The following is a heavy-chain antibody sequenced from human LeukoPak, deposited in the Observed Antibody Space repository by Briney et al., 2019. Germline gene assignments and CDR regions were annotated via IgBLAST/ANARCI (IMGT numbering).Heavy chain of an antibody. CDR2: IYYSGST. Sequence: SETPSLTCTVSGGSISSGDYYWSWIRQPPGKGLEWIGYIYYSGSTYYNPSLKSRVTISVDTSKNQFSLKLSSVTAADTAVYYCAREESSGYYSEGTWGQGTLVTVSS. CDR1: GGSISSGDYY. V-gene: IGHV4-30-4*01. J-gene: IGHJ5*02. CDR3: AREESSGYYSEGT. D-gene: IGHD3-22*01.